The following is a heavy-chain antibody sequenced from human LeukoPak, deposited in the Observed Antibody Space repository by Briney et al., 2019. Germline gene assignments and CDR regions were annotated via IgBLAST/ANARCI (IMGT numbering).Heavy chain of an antibody. CDR3: ARGASGWLYYFDY. D-gene: IGHD6-19*01. Sequence: PGGSLRLSCAASGFTFGSYEMNWVRQAPGKGLEWVSYISSSGSTIYYADSVKGRFTISRDNAKNSLYLQMNSLRAEDTAVYYCARGASGWLYYFDYWGQGTLVTVSS. CDR2: ISSSGSTI. J-gene: IGHJ4*02. V-gene: IGHV3-48*03. CDR1: GFTFGSYE.